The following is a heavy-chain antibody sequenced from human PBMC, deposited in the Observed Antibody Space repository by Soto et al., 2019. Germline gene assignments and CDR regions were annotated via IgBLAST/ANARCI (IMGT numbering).Heavy chain of an antibody. Sequence: EVQLVESGGGLVKPGGSLRLSCAASGFTVSNAWMSWVRQAPGKGLEWVGRIKSKTDGGTTEYDAPVKGRFTISRDESKNTLYLQMNSLKTEDTAVDYCTRYSYGASEYWGQGTLVPVSS. CDR1: GFTVSNAW. J-gene: IGHJ4*02. CDR2: IKSKTDGGTT. D-gene: IGHD5-18*01. CDR3: TRYSYGASEY. V-gene: IGHV3-15*01.